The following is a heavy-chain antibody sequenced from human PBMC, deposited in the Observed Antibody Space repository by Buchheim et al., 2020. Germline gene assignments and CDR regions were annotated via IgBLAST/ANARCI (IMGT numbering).Heavy chain of an antibody. CDR2: IKQDGSEK. Sequence: EVQLVESGGGLVQPGGSLRLSCAASGFTFSSYWMSWVRQAPGKGLEWVANIKQDGSEKYYVDSVKGRFTISRDKAKNSLYLQMNSLRADDTAVYYCAREDCDDSRCYGPPDAWGQGTL. CDR1: GFTFSSYW. V-gene: IGHV3-7*01. D-gene: IGHD2-21*01. CDR3: AREDCDDSRCYGPPDA. J-gene: IGHJ5*02.